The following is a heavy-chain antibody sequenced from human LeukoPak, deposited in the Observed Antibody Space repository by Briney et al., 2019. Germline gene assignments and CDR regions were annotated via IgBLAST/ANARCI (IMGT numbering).Heavy chain of an antibody. CDR1: GYTFTGYY. CDR3: ATSFSQITSSAYYYMDV. D-gene: IGHD1-14*01. Sequence: ASVKVSCKASGYTFTGYYVHWVRKAPGQGLEWMGWITPNNGGTNYAQRLQGRVTMTWDTSITTAYMGLSGLTSDDTAVYFCATSFSQITSSAYYYMDVWGTGTSVTVSS. V-gene: IGHV1-2*02. J-gene: IGHJ6*03. CDR2: ITPNNGGT.